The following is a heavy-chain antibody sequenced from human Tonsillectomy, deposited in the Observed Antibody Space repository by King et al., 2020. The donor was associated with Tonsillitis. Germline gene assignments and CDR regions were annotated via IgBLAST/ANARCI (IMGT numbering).Heavy chain of an antibody. CDR3: AKDGIGLSGWYFDL. J-gene: IGHJ2*01. CDR2: IAYDASYE. Sequence: VQLVQSGGGVVQPGTSLRLSCAASGFTFGSYGMHWVRQAPGKGLEWVALIAYDASYENYADSVKGRFTISRDNSKNTLYLKMNSLRVEDTAVYYCAKDGIGLSGWYFDLWGRGTLVTVSS. V-gene: IGHV3-30*18. CDR1: GFTFGSYG. D-gene: IGHD3-16*01.